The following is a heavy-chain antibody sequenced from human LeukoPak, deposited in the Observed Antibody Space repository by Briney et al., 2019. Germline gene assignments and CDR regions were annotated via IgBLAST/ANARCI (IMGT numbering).Heavy chain of an antibody. J-gene: IGHJ6*02. D-gene: IGHD3-9*01. CDR3: AREGSVLRYFDWLYDYYGMDV. V-gene: IGHV3-74*01. CDR2: ISFDGSDA. CDR1: GFTFSGFW. Sequence: GGSLRLSCAASGFTFSGFWMHWVRQAPGKGLVWVSCISFDGSDATYADSVKGRFTISRDNSKNTLYLQMNSLRAEDTAVYYCAREGSVLRYFDWLYDYYGMDVWGQGTTVTVSS.